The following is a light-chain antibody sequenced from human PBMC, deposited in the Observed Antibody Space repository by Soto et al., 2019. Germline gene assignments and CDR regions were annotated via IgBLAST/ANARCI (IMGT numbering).Light chain of an antibody. CDR2: DVY. V-gene: IGLV2-14*01. Sequence: QSSLAQPASLSGSPGQSITISCTGTSSDVGGYNYVSWYQQHPGKAPKLMIWDVYNRPSGVSHRFSGSKSGNTASLTIFGLQAEDEADYYCSSYTTRSSYVFGTGTKVTVL. CDR1: SSDVGGYNY. J-gene: IGLJ1*01. CDR3: SSYTTRSSYV.